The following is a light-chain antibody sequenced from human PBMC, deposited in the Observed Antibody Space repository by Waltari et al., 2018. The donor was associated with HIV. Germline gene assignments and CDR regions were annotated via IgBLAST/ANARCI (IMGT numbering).Light chain of an antibody. CDR1: SSDVSGSNY. Sequence: QSALTQPASVSGSPGQSITISCTGTSSDVSGSNYVSWYQQHPGKAPKLMIYDVSNRPSGVSNRFSGSKSGNTASLTISGLQAEDEADYYCSSYTSNITRVFGGGTKLTVL. J-gene: IGLJ3*02. V-gene: IGLV2-14*03. CDR2: DVS. CDR3: SSYTSNITRV.